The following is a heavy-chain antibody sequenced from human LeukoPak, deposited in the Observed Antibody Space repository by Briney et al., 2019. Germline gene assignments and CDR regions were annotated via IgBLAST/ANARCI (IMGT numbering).Heavy chain of an antibody. CDR1: GFTFSDYY. D-gene: IGHD3-10*01. CDR2: SSTSGSIT. J-gene: IGHJ4*02. Sequence: GGSLRLSCAASGFTFSDYYMSWIRQAPGKGLQWLAYSSTSGSITYYADSVKGRFTISRDNAKNSVYLQMNSLRAEDTAVYYCARDLEGSGSFYRPSYDYWGQGTLVTVSS. CDR3: ARDLEGSGSFYRPSYDY. V-gene: IGHV3-11*04.